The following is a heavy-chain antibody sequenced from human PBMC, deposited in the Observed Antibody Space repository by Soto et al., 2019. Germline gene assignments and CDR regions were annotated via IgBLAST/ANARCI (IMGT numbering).Heavy chain of an antibody. CDR2: TSNSESA. V-gene: IGHV4-61*03. CDR1: CVSGNSGPGY. J-gene: IGHJ4*02. CDR3: ARVDWLWEFLILHGHYMFDE. D-gene: IGHD3-9*01. Sequence: SETLSLTSTASCVSGNSGPGYWSWIRQPPGKGLEWIGYTSNSESAKYNPSLKSRVTITTDTSTNHFSLKLTSVTAASTAVYYCARVDWLWEFLILHGHYMFDEWCRGTLATVS.